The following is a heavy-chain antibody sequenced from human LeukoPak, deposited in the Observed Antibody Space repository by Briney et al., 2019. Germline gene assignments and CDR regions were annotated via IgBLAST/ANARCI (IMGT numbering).Heavy chain of an antibody. J-gene: IGHJ6*02. Sequence: GGSLRLSCAASGFTFSSYAMHWVRQAPGKGLEWVAVISYDGSNKYYADSVKGRFTISRDNSKNTLDLQMNSLRAEDTAVYYCARVWAAMYYYYYGMDVWGQGTTVTVSS. V-gene: IGHV3-30*04. CDR2: ISYDGSNK. D-gene: IGHD2-2*01. CDR3: ARVWAAMYYYYYGMDV. CDR1: GFTFSSYA.